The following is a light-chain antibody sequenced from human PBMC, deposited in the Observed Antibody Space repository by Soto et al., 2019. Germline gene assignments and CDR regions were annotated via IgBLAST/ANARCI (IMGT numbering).Light chain of an antibody. CDR2: DVN. J-gene: IGLJ2*01. Sequence: QSVLTQPRSVSRSPGQSVTVSCTGTSNDVGAYIYVSWYQQHPGKAPRLMIYDVNKRPSGVPDRFAGSKSGNTASLTISALQAEDEADYFCCSYAGNYAFVFGGGTKLTVL. CDR1: SNDVGAYIY. V-gene: IGLV2-11*01. CDR3: CSYAGNYAFV.